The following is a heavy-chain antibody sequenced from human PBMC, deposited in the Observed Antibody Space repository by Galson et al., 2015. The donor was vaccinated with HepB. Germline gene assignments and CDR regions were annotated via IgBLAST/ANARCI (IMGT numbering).Heavy chain of an antibody. CDR1: GFTFSSYW. CDR2: IKQDGSEK. D-gene: IGHD3-22*01. J-gene: IGHJ4*02. V-gene: IGHV3-7*03. Sequence: SLRLSCAASGFTFSSYWMSWVRQAPGKGLEWVANIKQDGSEKYYVDSVKGRFTISRDNAKNSLYLQMNSLRAEDTAVYYCARAREDSSGYYLDYWGQGTLVTVSS. CDR3: ARAREDSSGYYLDY.